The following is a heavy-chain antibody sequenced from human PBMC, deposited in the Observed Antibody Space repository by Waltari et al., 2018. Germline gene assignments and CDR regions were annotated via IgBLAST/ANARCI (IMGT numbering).Heavy chain of an antibody. CDR3: ARGPLGGFHAGDYFDH. V-gene: IGHV1-3*01. CDR1: GFTFTNFA. D-gene: IGHD3-16*01. Sequence: QVQLVQSGAEVKKPGASVKISCQASGFTFTNFAIHWVRQAPGQRTEWMGGINADNGSRKYSQKFQDRVTITRDTSANTASLALSSLRSEDSATYFCARGPLGGFHAGDYFDHWGQGTLVTVSS. J-gene: IGHJ4*02. CDR2: INADNGSR.